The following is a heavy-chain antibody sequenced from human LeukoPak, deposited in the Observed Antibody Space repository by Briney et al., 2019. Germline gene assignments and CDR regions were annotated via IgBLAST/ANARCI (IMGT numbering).Heavy chain of an antibody. J-gene: IGHJ4*02. Sequence: GGSLRLSCAASGFTFSRYWMNWVRQAPGKGLEWVANINQDGSEKYYLDSVKGRFTISRENAKNSLYLQINSLRAEDTAVYYCARDHSEPGVILDNWGQGTLVTVSS. D-gene: IGHD1-14*01. V-gene: IGHV3-7*05. CDR3: ARDHSEPGVILDN. CDR1: GFTFSRYW. CDR2: INQDGSEK.